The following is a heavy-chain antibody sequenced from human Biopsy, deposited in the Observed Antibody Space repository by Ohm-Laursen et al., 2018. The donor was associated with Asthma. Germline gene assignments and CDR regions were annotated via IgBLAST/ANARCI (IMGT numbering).Heavy chain of an antibody. V-gene: IGHV4-39*02. Sequence: SDTLSLTCTVSGGSMSSSSYYWGWIRQPPGKGLEWMGSISYTGSAYHNPSLKSRVTISVDTSKNHFSLKLSSVTAADTAVYYCARAVSSSSYWYFDLWGRGDLVTVSS. J-gene: IGHJ2*01. D-gene: IGHD6-6*01. CDR2: ISYTGSA. CDR3: ARAVSSSSYWYFDL. CDR1: GGSMSSSSYY.